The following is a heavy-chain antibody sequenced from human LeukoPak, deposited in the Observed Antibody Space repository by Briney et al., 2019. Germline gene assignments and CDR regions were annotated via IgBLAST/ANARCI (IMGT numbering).Heavy chain of an antibody. D-gene: IGHD4/OR15-4a*01. CDR2: IYHSGST. J-gene: IGHJ4*02. V-gene: IGHV4-38-2*01. CDR1: GYSISSGYY. Sequence: SETLSLTCAVSGYSISSGYYWGWIRQPPVKGLEWIGSIYHSGSTYYNPSLKSRVTISVDTSKNQFSLKLSSVTAADTAVYYCGRYGGPFLQWGQRTLDTVSS. CDR3: GRYGGPFLQ.